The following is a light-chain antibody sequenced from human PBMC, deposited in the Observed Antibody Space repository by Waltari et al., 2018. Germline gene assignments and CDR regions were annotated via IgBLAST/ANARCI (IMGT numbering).Light chain of an antibody. CDR3: AAWDDRLKGWV. CDR1: NSNVGGSS. J-gene: IGLJ3*02. CDR2: NGD. Sequence: QSVLTQPPSASGTPGQRVTVSCSGTNSNVGGSSLNWYQQLPGTAPKLLIYNGDQRPSGVPGRVSGSKSATSASLAISDLQSEDEADYYCAAWDDRLKGWVFGGGTKVTVL. V-gene: IGLV1-44*01.